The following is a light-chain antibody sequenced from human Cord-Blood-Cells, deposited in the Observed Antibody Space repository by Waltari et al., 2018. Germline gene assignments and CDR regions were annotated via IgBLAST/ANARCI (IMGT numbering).Light chain of an antibody. CDR2: EVS. CDR1: SSDAGASNY. Sequence: SALTQPPSASWSPAHSVPISCTGTSSDAGASNYASWYQQHPGKAPKLMIYEVSKRPSGVPDRCSGSKSGNTASLTGSGRQAEDEADYYCSSDAGSNNLRVFGGGTKLTVL. CDR3: SSDAGSNNLRV. V-gene: IGLV2-8*01. J-gene: IGLJ3*02.